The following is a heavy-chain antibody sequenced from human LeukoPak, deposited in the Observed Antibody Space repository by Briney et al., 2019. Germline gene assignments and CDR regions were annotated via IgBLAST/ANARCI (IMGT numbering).Heavy chain of an antibody. D-gene: IGHD4-17*01. CDR2: IKQDGSEK. CDR1: GFTFSSYW. CDR3: ARDKTTVPTGWFDP. Sequence: PGGSLRLSCAASGFTFSSYWMSWVRQAPGKGLEWVANIKQDGSEKYYVDSVKGRFTISRGNAKNSLYLQMNSLRAEDTAVYYCARDKTTVPTGWFDPWGQGTLVTVSS. J-gene: IGHJ5*02. V-gene: IGHV3-7*01.